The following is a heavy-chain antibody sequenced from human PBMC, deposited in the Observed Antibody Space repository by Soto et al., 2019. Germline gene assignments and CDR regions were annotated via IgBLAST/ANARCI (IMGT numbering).Heavy chain of an antibody. CDR3: ARDAGTTAYYYYMDV. J-gene: IGHJ6*03. V-gene: IGHV3-21*01. CDR1: GFTFSGYR. D-gene: IGHD1-7*01. CDR2: ISSSGSYV. Sequence: GGSLRLSCAASGFTFSGYRMNWVRQAPGKGLEWVSCISSSGSYVYYADSVKGRFTISRDNAKNSLYLQMNSLRAEDTAVYYCARDAGTTAYYYYMDVWGKGTTVTVSS.